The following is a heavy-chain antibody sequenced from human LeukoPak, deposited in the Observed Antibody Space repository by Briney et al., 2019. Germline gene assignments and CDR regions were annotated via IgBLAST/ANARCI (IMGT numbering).Heavy chain of an antibody. D-gene: IGHD6-19*01. V-gene: IGHV4-34*01. CDR2: INHSGST. Sequence: SETLSLTCAVYGGTFSGYYWSWIRQPPGKGLEWIGEINHSGSTNYNPSLKRRVTISVDTSKNQFCLKLSSVTTADTAVYYCASDDSSGWDNNWFDPWGQGTLVTVSS. CDR1: GGTFSGYY. CDR3: ASDDSSGWDNNWFDP. J-gene: IGHJ5*02.